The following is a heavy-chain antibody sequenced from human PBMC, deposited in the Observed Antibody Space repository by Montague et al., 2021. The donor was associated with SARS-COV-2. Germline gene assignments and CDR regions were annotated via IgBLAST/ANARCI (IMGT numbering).Heavy chain of an antibody. J-gene: IGHJ4*02. CDR2: INQDGSEK. D-gene: IGHD3-3*01. CDR3: TTLLERDVDY. CDR1: GFTFSSYW. V-gene: IGHV3-7*01. Sequence: SLRLSCAATGFTFSSYWMSWVRQAPGKGLEWVANINQDGSEKYYAGSVRGRFTISRDNAKNSLSLQMDSLRDEDTAVYYCTTLLERDVDYWGRGTLLTVSS.